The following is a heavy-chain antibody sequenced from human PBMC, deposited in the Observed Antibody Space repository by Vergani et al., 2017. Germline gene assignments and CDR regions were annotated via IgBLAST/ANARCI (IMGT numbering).Heavy chain of an antibody. Sequence: QLQLQESGPGLVKPSPTLSLTCTVPGGSISSGGYYWSWIRQHPGKGLEWIGYIYYSGSTYYNPSLKSRVTISVDTSKNQFSLKLSSVTAADTAVYYCAREAGGELVDYWGQGTLVTVSS. V-gene: IGHV4-31*03. J-gene: IGHJ4*02. CDR1: GGSISSGGYY. CDR3: AREAGGELVDY. D-gene: IGHD2-8*02. CDR2: IYYSGST.